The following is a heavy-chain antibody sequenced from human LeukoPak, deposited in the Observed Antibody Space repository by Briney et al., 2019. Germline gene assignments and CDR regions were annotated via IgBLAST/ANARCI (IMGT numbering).Heavy chain of an antibody. D-gene: IGHD3-22*01. CDR3: ASLGDYDSSGYRYFDL. CDR1: GGSISSYY. Sequence: SETLSLACTVSGGSISSYYWSWIRQPPGKGLEWIGYIYYSGSTNYNPSLKRRVTISVDTSKNQFSLKLSSVTAADTAVYYCASLGDYDSSGYRYFDLWGRGTLVTVSS. J-gene: IGHJ2*01. V-gene: IGHV4-59*01. CDR2: IYYSGST.